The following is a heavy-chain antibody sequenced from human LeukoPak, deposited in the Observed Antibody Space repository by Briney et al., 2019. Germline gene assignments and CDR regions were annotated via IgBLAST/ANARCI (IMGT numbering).Heavy chain of an antibody. V-gene: IGHV3-33*01. Sequence: GGSLRLSCAASGFTFSSYGMHWVRQAPGKGLEWVAVIWYDGSNKYYADSVKGRFTISRDNSKNTLYLQMNSLRAEDTAVYYCARALDRWGSRPGAFDIWGQGTMVTVSS. D-gene: IGHD3-16*01. CDR1: GFTFSSYG. CDR2: IWYDGSNK. CDR3: ARALDRWGSRPGAFDI. J-gene: IGHJ3*02.